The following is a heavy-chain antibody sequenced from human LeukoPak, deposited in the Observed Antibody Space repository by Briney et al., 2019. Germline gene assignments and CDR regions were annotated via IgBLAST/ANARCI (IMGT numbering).Heavy chain of an antibody. D-gene: IGHD3-22*01. J-gene: IGHJ4*02. CDR3: ASGLGGYYYDSSGICDY. V-gene: IGHV1-8*01. CDR2: MNPNSGNT. Sequence: ASVKVSCKASGYTFTSYDINWVRQATGQGLEWMGWMNPNSGNTGYAQKFQGRVTMTRNTSISTAYMELSSLRSEDTAVYYCASGLGGYYYDSSGICDYWGQGTLVTVSS. CDR1: GYTFTSYD.